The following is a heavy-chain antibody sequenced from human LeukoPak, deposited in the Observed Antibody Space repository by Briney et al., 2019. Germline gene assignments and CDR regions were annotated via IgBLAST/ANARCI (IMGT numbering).Heavy chain of an antibody. CDR1: GGSISSYY. CDR3: ARRPDYYDSSGYSVYFDY. Sequence: SETLSLTCTVSGGSISSYYWSWIRQPPGKGLEWIGYIYYSGSTYYNPSLKSRVTISADTSKNQFSLKLSSVTAADTAVYYCARRPDYYDSSGYSVYFDYWGQGTLVTVSS. D-gene: IGHD3-22*01. V-gene: IGHV4-59*08. CDR2: IYYSGST. J-gene: IGHJ4*02.